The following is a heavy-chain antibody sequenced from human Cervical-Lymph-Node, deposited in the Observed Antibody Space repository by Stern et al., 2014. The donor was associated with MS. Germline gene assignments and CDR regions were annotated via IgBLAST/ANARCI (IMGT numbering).Heavy chain of an antibody. V-gene: IGHV3-33*01. J-gene: IGHJ4*02. CDR1: GFTFRNYG. CDR2: IWYDGSNK. D-gene: IGHD2-15*01. CDR3: ASGRCSGGSCYFDY. Sequence: VQLVESGGGVVQSGRSLRLSCAASGFTFRNYGMHWVRQAPGKGLEWVAVIWYDGSNKYYADSVKGRFTISRDNSKNTLYLQMNSLRPEDTAMYYCASGRCSGGSCYFDYWGQGTLVTVSS.